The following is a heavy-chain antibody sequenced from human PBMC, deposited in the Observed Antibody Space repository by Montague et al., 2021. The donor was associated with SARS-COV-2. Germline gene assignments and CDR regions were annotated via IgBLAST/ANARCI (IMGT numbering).Heavy chain of an antibody. V-gene: IGHV4-34*01. CDR3: ARLRDGVVPSPILGVGPYYSYYYMDG. J-gene: IGHJ6*03. Sequence: SETLALTCAVHGGSFSTYSWNWIRQPPGKGLEWIGEIHHGGSTNYNPSLKSRVTISADTSKNQFSLKLTSVAAADTAVYYCARLRDGVVPSPILGVGPYYSYYYMDGWGGGTPVTVSS. CDR1: GGSFSTYS. CDR2: IHHGGST. D-gene: IGHD3-10*01.